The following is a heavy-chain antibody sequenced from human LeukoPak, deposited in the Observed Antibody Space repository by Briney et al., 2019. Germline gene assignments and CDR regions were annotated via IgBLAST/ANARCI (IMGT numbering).Heavy chain of an antibody. J-gene: IGHJ4*02. Sequence: GGSLRLSCAASGFTFSSYAMSWVRQAPGKGLEWVSSISSSSSYKYYADSVKGRFTISRDNAKNSLYLQMNSLRAEDTAVYYCARELVGYCSSTSCYAGPLDYWGQGTLVTVSS. CDR3: ARELVGYCSSTSCYAGPLDY. CDR1: GFTFSSYA. CDR2: ISSSSSYK. V-gene: IGHV3-21*01. D-gene: IGHD2-2*03.